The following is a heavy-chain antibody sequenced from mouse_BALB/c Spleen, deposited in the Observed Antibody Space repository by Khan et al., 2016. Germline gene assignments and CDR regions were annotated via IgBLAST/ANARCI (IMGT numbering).Heavy chain of an antibody. CDR3: AILSNDYGSRFAY. V-gene: IGHV3-2*02. J-gene: IGHJ3*01. CDR1: GYSFTSDYA. D-gene: IGHD1-1*01. CDR2: LSYSGST. Sequence: VQLKESGPGLVKPSQSPSLTCTVTGYSFTSDYAWNWIRQFPGNKLEWMGYLSYSGSTSYNPSLKSRISITRDSSNHPFFLQLNAGSTEDTATYYCAILSNDYGSRFAYWGQGSLVTVAA.